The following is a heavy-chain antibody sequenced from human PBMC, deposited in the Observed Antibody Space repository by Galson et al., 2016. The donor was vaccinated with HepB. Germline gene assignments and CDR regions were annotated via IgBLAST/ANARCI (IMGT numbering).Heavy chain of an antibody. V-gene: IGHV1-18*01. Sequence: SVKVSCKASGYTFTSYGISWVRQAPGQGLERMGWISAYNGNTNYAQKLQGRVTMTTDTSTSTAYMELRRLTSDDTAVYYCAIGYGAETPGDAFDIWGRGTVVTVSS. CDR3: AIGYGAETPGDAFDI. D-gene: IGHD5-12*01. CDR1: GYTFTSYG. CDR2: ISAYNGNT. J-gene: IGHJ3*02.